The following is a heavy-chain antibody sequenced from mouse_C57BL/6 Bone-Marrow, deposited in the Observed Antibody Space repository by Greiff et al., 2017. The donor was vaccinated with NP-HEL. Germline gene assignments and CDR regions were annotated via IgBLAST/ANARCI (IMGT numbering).Heavy chain of an antibody. V-gene: IGHV5-4*01. CDR2: ISDGGSYT. D-gene: IGHD2-4*01. CDR1: GFTFSSYA. J-gene: IGHJ3*01. CDR3: ARDFPIYYDYDVGFAY. Sequence: EVKLEESGGGLVKPGGSLKLSCAASGFTFSSYAMSWVRQTPEKRLEWVATISDGGSYTDYPDNVKGRFTISRDNAKNNLYLQMSHLKSEDTAMYYCARDFPIYYDYDVGFAYWGQGTLVTVSA.